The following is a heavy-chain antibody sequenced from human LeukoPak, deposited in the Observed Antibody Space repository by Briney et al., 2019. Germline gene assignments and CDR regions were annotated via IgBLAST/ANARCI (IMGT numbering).Heavy chain of an antibody. CDR2: IYYSGST. J-gene: IGHJ3*02. CDR3: ARGRGIAARLGAAFDI. D-gene: IGHD6-6*01. Sequence: PSETLSLTCTVSGGSISSYYWSWIRQPPGKGLEWIGYIYYSGSTNYNPSLKSRVTISVDTSKNQFSLKLSSVTAADTAVYYCARGRGIAARLGAAFDIWGQGTMVTVSS. CDR1: GGSISSYY. V-gene: IGHV4-59*01.